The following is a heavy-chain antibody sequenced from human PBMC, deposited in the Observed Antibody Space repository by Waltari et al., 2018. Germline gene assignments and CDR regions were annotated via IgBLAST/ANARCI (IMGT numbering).Heavy chain of an antibody. CDR2: ISSSSSTR. Sequence: EVQLVESGGGLVQPGGSLRLSCAASGFTFSSYSMNWVRKAPGKGLEWVSYISSSSSTRYYADSVKGRFTISRDNAKNSLYLQMNSLRAEDTAVYYCARGTYYYGSGSAFYYYYGMDVWGQGTTVTVSS. D-gene: IGHD3-10*01. CDR3: ARGTYYYGSGSAFYYYYGMDV. CDR1: GFTFSSYS. V-gene: IGHV3-48*01. J-gene: IGHJ6*02.